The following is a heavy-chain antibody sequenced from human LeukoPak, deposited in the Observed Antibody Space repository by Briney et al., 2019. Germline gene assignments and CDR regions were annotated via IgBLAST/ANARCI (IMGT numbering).Heavy chain of an antibody. CDR3: ARVASNYDFDC. CDR2: INWNGGNT. Sequence: PGGSLRLSCAASGFTFSSYGMSWVRQAPGKGLEWVSGINWNGGNTGYADSVKGRFTISRDNAKNSLYLQMNSLRAEDTALYYCARVASNYDFDCWGQGTLVTVSP. D-gene: IGHD4-11*01. J-gene: IGHJ4*02. CDR1: GFTFSSYG. V-gene: IGHV3-20*04.